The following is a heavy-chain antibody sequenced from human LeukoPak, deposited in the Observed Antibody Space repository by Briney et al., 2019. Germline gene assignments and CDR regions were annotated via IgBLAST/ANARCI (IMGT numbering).Heavy chain of an antibody. D-gene: IGHD5-12*01. Sequence: PGGSLRLSCAASGFTFSDYYMSWIRQAPGKGLEWVSYISSSGNTIYYADSVKGRFTISRDNAKNSLYLQMNSLRAEDTAVYYCAREPLVGMVAMYYFDYWGQGTLVTVSS. CDR1: GFTFSDYY. CDR3: AREPLVGMVAMYYFDY. V-gene: IGHV3-11*04. CDR2: ISSSGNTI. J-gene: IGHJ4*02.